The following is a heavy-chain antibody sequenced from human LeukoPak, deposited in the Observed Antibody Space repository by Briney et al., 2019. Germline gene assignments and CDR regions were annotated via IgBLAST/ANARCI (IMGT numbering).Heavy chain of an antibody. CDR2: IYHSGST. CDR3: ARVPLDGNSSGYYYYYGMDV. CDR1: DGSISIGGYS. D-gene: IGHD3-22*01. J-gene: IGHJ6*02. V-gene: IGHV4-30-2*01. Sequence: SETLSLTCADSDGSISIGGYSWSWIRQPPGKGLEWIGYIYHSGSTYYNPSLKSRVTISVDRSKNQFSLKLSSVTAADTAVYYCARVPLDGNSSGYYYYYGMDVRGQGTTVTVSS.